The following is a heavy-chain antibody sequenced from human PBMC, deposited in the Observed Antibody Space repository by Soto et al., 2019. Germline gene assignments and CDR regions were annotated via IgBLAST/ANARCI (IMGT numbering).Heavy chain of an antibody. J-gene: IGHJ4*02. D-gene: IGHD3-22*01. CDR1: GGTFSSYA. CDR2: IIPIFGTA. V-gene: IGHV1-69*01. CDR3: ARDYYDSSGYYRGGGPTFDY. Sequence: QVQLVQSGAEVKKPGSSVKVSCKASGGTFSSYAISWVRQAPGQGLEWMGGIIPIFGTANYAQKFQGRVTITGDESPGQGYMGLRSLRSEDTAVYYFARDYYDSSGYYRGGGPTFDYWGQGTLVTVSS.